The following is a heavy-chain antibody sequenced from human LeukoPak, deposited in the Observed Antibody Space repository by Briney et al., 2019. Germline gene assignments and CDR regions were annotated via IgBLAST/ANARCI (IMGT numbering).Heavy chain of an antibody. CDR1: GFTVSSNY. V-gene: IGHV3-66*02. J-gene: IGHJ6*04. CDR3: ERDLYVIFGLDV. D-gene: IGHD3/OR15-3a*01. Sequence: GGSLRLSCAASGFTVSSNYMSWVRQAPGKGLEWVSVIYSGGSTYYADSVKGRFTISRDNSKNALYLQMNSLRAEDTAVYYCERDLYVIFGLDVWGKGTTVTVSS. CDR2: IYSGGST.